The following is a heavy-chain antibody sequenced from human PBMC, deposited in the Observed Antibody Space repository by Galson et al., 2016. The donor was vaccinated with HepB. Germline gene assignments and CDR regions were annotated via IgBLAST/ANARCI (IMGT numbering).Heavy chain of an antibody. CDR3: ARDGGQQVVRWERLRKVYYYYPMDV. J-gene: IGHJ6*02. V-gene: IGHV3-48*02. CDR1: GSTFSTYS. Sequence: SLRLSCAASGSTFSTYSMNWVRQAPGKGLEWVSYIGSGSTTIYYADSVKGRFTISRDNAKNSLYLQMNSLRDDDTAVYYCARDGGQQVVRWERLRKVYYYYPMDVWGQGTTVTVSS. CDR2: IGSGSTTI. D-gene: IGHD6-13*01.